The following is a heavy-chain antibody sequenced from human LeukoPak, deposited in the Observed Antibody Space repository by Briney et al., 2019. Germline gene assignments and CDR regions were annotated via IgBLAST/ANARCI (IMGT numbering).Heavy chain of an antibody. J-gene: IGHJ5*02. Sequence: GESLKTSCKGSGYSFTSYWISWVRQMPGKGLEWMGRIDPSDSYTNYSPSFQGHVTISADKSISTAYLQWSSLKASDTAMYYCAPHRGGLEDLTFDPWGQGTLVTVSS. CDR1: GYSFTSYW. D-gene: IGHD3-10*01. CDR3: APHRGGLEDLTFDP. CDR2: IDPSDSYT. V-gene: IGHV5-10-1*01.